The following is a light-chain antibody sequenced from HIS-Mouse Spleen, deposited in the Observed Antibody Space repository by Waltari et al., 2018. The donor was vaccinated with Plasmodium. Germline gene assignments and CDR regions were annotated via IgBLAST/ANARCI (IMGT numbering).Light chain of an antibody. Sequence: QSALPQPPSASGSPGQSVTISCTGTSSDVGGYNSVSLYQQHPGKAPKLMIYEVSTRPSGVPDRFSGSKSGNTASLTVSGLQAEDEADYYCSSYAGSNKVFGGGTKLTVL. CDR2: EVS. CDR3: SSYAGSNKV. V-gene: IGLV2-8*01. J-gene: IGLJ2*01. CDR1: SSDVGGYNS.